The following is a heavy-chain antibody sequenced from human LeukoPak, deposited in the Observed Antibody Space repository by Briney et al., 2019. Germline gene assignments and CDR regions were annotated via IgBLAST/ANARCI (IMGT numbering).Heavy chain of an antibody. V-gene: IGHV1-69*04. CDR3: ARAVAGGP. J-gene: IGHJ5*02. CDR1: GGTFSSYA. D-gene: IGHD6-13*01. CDR2: IIPILGIA. Sequence: GSSVRVSCKASGGTFSSYAISWVRQAPGQGLEWMGRIIPILGIANYAQKFQGRVTITADKSTSTAYMELSSLRSEDTAVYYCARAVAGGPWGQGTLVTVSS.